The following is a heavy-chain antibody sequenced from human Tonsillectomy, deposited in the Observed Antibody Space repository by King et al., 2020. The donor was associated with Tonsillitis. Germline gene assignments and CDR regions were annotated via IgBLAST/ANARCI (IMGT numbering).Heavy chain of an antibody. Sequence: VQLVESGGGVVQPGRSLRLSCAASGFSFSNYGMHWVRQAPGKGLEWVAVIWYDGSNKYYADSVKGRFTISRDNSRNTLYLQMDSLRAEDTVVYYCARGTSYSSSSGVDYWGQGTLVTVSS. J-gene: IGHJ4*02. D-gene: IGHD6-6*01. CDR1: GFSFSNYG. CDR3: ARGTSYSSSSGVDY. CDR2: IWYDGSNK. V-gene: IGHV3-33*01.